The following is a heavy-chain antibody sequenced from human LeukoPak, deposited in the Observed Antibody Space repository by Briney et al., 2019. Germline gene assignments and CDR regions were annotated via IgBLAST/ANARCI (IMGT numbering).Heavy chain of an antibody. CDR1: GYTFTSYD. D-gene: IGHD4-23*01. J-gene: IGHJ5*02. V-gene: IGHV1-18*01. Sequence: ASVKVSCKTSGYTFTSYDISWVRQALGQGPEWLGWINTNNGNTHYAQSLQDRVTLTTDTSTSTAYMELRSLKPDDTAIYYCARGVSGVTPPWGQGTLVIVS. CDR2: INTNNGNT. CDR3: ARGVSGVTPP.